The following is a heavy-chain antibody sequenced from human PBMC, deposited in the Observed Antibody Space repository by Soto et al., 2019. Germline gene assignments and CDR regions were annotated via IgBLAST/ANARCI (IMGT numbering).Heavy chain of an antibody. CDR1: GASISSYF. CDR3: AREAGPDRWFDP. D-gene: IGHD6-19*01. J-gene: IGHJ5*02. CDR2: ISTSGTT. Sequence: PSETLSLTCTVPGASISSYFWTWIRQPAGKGLDWIGRISTSGTTNYNPSLKSRVTMSVDTSKNHFSLNLSSVTAADTAVYYCAREAGPDRWFDPWGQGTLVTVSS. V-gene: IGHV4-4*07.